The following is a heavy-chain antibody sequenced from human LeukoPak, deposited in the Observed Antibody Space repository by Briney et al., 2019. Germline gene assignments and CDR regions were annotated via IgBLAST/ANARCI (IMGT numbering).Heavy chain of an antibody. J-gene: IGHJ6*02. CDR3: AREVITMVRGVMYYYGMDV. CDR2: IYYSGST. Sequence: PSETLSLNCTVAGGSISSYYWSWIRQPPGKGLEWIGYIYYSGSTNYNPSLKSRVTISVDTSKNQFSLKLSSVTAADTAVYYCAREVITMVRGVMYYYGMDVWGQGTTVTVSS. D-gene: IGHD3-10*01. V-gene: IGHV4-59*01. CDR1: GGSISSYY.